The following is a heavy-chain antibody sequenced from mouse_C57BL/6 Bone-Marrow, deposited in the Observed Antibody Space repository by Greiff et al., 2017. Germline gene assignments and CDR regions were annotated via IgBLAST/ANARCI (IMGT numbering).Heavy chain of an antibody. Sequence: SDAELVKPGASVKISCKVSGYTFTDHTIHWMKQRPEQGLEWIGYIYPRDGSTKYNEKFKGKATLTADKSPSTAYMQLNSLTSEDSAVYFCARCLGKNYYAMDYWGQGTSVTVSS. CDR2: IYPRDGST. CDR3: ARCLGKNYYAMDY. CDR1: GYTFTDHT. V-gene: IGHV1-78*01. D-gene: IGHD2-1*01. J-gene: IGHJ4*01.